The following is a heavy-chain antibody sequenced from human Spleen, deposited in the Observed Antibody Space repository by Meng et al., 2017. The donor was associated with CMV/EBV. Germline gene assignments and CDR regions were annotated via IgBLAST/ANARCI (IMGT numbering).Heavy chain of an antibody. D-gene: IGHD6-6*01. V-gene: IGHV4-30-4*08. CDR2: IYYSGST. CDR3: AQMSSSYSLDY. J-gene: IGHJ4*02. CDR1: GGSISSDDYY. Sequence: SETLSLTCTVSGGSISSDDYYWSWIRQPPGKGLEWIGYIYYSGSTYYNPSLKSRVTISVDTSKNQFSLKLSSVTAADTAVYYCAQMSSSYSLDYWGQGTLVTVSS.